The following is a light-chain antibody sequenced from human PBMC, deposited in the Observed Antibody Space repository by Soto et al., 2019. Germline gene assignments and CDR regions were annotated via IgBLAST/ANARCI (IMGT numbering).Light chain of an antibody. CDR1: QSVSTN. V-gene: IGKV3-15*01. J-gene: IGKJ2*01. CDR3: QQHNNWPPYT. CDR2: GAS. Sequence: ETVMTQSPATLSVSPGERASLSCRASQSVSTNLAWYQQKPGQTPRLLIYGASTRATGIPARFSGSGSGTEFTLTISSLQSEDSAVYYCQQHNNWPPYTFGQGTRLEIK.